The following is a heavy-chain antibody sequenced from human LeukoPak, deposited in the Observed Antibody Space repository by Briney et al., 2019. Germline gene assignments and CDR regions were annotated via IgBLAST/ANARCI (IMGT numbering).Heavy chain of an antibody. CDR3: ARSAAAGTKNWFDP. Sequence: SQTLSLTCAISGDSVSSNSAAWNWIRQSPSRGLEWLGRTYYRSKWYNDYAVSVKSRITINPDTSENQFSLQLNSVTPEDTAVYYCARSAAAGTKNWFDPWGQGTLVTVSS. CDR2: TYYRSKWYN. J-gene: IGHJ5*02. V-gene: IGHV6-1*01. D-gene: IGHD6-13*01. CDR1: GDSVSSNSAA.